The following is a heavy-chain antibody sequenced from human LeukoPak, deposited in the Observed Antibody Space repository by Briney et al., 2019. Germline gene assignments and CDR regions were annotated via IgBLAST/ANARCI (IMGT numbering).Heavy chain of an antibody. CDR2: ISSSSGTI. D-gene: IGHD1-26*01. CDR3: ARDPSGSGSYYGD. CDR1: GFTFSSYS. Sequence: GGSLRLSCAASGFTFSSYSMNWVRQAPGMGLEWVSYISSSSGTIYSADSVKGRFTISRDNAKNSLYLQMNSLRAEDTAVYYCARDPSGSGSYYGDWGQGTLVTVSS. V-gene: IGHV3-48*04. J-gene: IGHJ4*02.